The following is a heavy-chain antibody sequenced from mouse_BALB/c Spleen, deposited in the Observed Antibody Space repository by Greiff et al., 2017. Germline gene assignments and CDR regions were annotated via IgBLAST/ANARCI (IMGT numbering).Heavy chain of an antibody. Sequence: VQLQQSGPELVKPGASVKMSCKASGYTFTSYVMHWVKQKPGQGLEWIGYINPYNDGTKYNEKFKGKATLTSDKSSSTAYMELSSLTSEDSAVYYCARGEQVYYCSSWYFDVWGAGTTVTVSS. CDR2: INPYNDGT. D-gene: IGHD1-1*01. J-gene: IGHJ1*01. CDR3: ARGEQVYYCSSWYFDV. V-gene: IGHV1-14*01. CDR1: GYTFTSYV.